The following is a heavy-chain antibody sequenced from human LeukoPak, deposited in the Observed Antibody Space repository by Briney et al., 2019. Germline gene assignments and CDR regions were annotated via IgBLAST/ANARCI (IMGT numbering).Heavy chain of an antibody. D-gene: IGHD6-13*01. V-gene: IGHV4-59*01. J-gene: IGHJ2*01. CDR3: ARVYYSSSYDYWYFDL. CDR2: IYYGGST. CDR1: GGSISNYY. Sequence: RSSETLSLTCTVSGGSISNYYWSWIRQPPGKGLEWIGYIYYGGSTNYNPSLKSRVTISVDTSKNQFSLKLSSVTAADTAVYYCARVYYSSSYDYWYFDLWGRGTLVTVSS.